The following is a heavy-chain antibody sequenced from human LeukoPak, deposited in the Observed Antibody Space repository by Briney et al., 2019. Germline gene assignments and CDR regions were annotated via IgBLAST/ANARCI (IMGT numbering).Heavy chain of an antibody. Sequence: PSQTLPLTCTVSGGSISSGDYYWSWIRQPRGKGLEWIGYIYYSGSTYYNASLKSRVTISVDTSKNQFSLKLSSVTAADTAVYYCSRGSTMVGLTFDYWGQGTLVTVSS. J-gene: IGHJ4*02. D-gene: IGHD3-10*02. CDR2: IYYSGST. CDR3: SRGSTMVGLTFDY. V-gene: IGHV4-30-4*08. CDR1: GGSISSGDYY.